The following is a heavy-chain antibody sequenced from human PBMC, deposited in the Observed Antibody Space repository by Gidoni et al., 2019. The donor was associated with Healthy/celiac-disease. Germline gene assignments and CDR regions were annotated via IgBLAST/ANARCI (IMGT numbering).Heavy chain of an antibody. V-gene: IGHV1-2*04. CDR1: GYTFTGYY. CDR2: INPNSGGT. J-gene: IGHJ6*03. CDR3: ARAGPGTGDGYNSYYMDV. Sequence: QVQLVQSGAEVKKPGASVKVPCKASGYTFTGYYMHWVRQAPGQGLEWMGWINPNSGGTNYAQKFQGWVTMTRDTSISTAYRELSRLRSDDTAVYYCARAGPGTGDGYNSYYMDVWGKGTTVTVSS. D-gene: IGHD1-1*01.